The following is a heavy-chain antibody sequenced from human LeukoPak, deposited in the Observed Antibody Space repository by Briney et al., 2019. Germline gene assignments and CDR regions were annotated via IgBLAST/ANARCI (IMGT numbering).Heavy chain of an antibody. CDR1: GFTFSSYS. CDR2: ISSSSSYI. J-gene: IGHJ4*02. CDR3: AREVVGATSEFDF. Sequence: PGGSLRLSCAASGFTFSSYSMNWVRQAPGKGLEWVSSISSSSSYIYYADSVKGRFTISRDNAKNSLYLQMNSLRADDTALYYCAREVVGATSEFDFWGQGTLVTVSS. V-gene: IGHV3-21*01. D-gene: IGHD1-26*01.